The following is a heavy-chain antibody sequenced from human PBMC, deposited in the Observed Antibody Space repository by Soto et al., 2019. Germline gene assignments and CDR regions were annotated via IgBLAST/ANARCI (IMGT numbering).Heavy chain of an antibody. CDR3: TKDFFFITKGPVPRNGF. V-gene: IGHV1-18*01. CDR1: GYTFSSYG. J-gene: IGHJ4*02. Sequence: ASVKVSCKTSGYTFSSYGIIWVRPAPGQRPEWLGCINVESDKTNYAQKFQDRVTMSTDTSEYTAYMEVGSLRSDDTAIYYCTKDFFFITKGPVPRNGFWGQGNLV. D-gene: IGHD1-1*01. CDR2: INVESDKT.